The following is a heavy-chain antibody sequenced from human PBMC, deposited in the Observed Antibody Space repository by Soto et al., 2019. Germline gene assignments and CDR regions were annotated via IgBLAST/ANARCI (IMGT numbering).Heavy chain of an antibody. CDR2: IYHSGRT. CDR1: GGSISSGGYS. Sequence: QLQLQESGSGLVKPSQTLSLTCAVSGGSISSGGYSGSWIRQPPGKGLEWFGYIYHSGRTYNNPSPKSRVPISVARSKNQCSLKLRSVTVADTAAYYCARVPGLWGRGTLVTVSS. J-gene: IGHJ2*01. CDR3: ARVPGL. V-gene: IGHV4-30-2*01.